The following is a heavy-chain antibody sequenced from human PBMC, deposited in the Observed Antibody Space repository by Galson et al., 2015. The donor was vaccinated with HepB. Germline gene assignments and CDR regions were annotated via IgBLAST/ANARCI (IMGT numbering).Heavy chain of an antibody. CDR1: GFTFSSYS. D-gene: IGHD5-12*01. CDR3: AREAGYDYYYGMDV. CDR2: ISSSSSTI. Sequence: SLRLSCAASGFTFSSYSMNWVRQAPGKGLEWVSYISSSSSTIYYADSVKGRFTISRDNAKNSLYLQMNSLRAEDTAVYYCAREAGYDYYYGMDVWGQGTTVTVSS. V-gene: IGHV3-48*04. J-gene: IGHJ6*02.